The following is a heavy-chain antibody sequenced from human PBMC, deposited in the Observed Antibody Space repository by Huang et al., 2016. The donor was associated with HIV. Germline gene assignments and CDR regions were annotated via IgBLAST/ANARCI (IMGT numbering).Heavy chain of an antibody. J-gene: IGHJ4*02. CDR2: IIPTLGTA. CDR3: ATVDYYDTSGPQRGYFDN. CDR1: GGSFRNFA. D-gene: IGHD3-22*01. V-gene: IGHV1-69*01. Sequence: QVQLVQSGAEVKKPGSSVKVSCKAYGGSFRNFAIGWVRQAPGQGLEWMGGIIPTLGTANYAQKFQGRVTIIADESISTAYMELSSLRSEDMAVYYCATVDYYDTSGPQRGYFDNWGQGTLVTVSS.